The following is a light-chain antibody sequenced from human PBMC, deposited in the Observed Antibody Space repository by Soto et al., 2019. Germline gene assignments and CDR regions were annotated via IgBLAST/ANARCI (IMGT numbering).Light chain of an antibody. CDR3: QQYYSPPHT. V-gene: IGKV4-1*01. CDR1: QNVLYNSNSKNY. J-gene: IGKJ2*01. Sequence: DFVMTQSPDSLAVSLGERATINCKSSQNVLYNSNSKNYLAWYQQKPGQPPKLLFYWASTRESGVPDRFSESGSGTDFTLTISSLQADDVPVYYCQQYYSPPHTFGQGTKLEIK. CDR2: WAS.